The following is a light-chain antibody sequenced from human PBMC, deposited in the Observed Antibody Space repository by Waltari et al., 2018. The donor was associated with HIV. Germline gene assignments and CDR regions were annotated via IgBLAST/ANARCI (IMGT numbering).Light chain of an antibody. CDR2: DAS. CDR1: QDIKHY. J-gene: IGKJ2*01. V-gene: IGKV1-33*01. CDR3: QQYDDLEYT. Sequence: DIQMPQSPLSLSVSVGARVTLTCQASQDIKHYLNWYQQKPGKAPRLLIYDASSLETGVPSRFSGSGSGTHFTLTISSLRPEDTATYYCQQYDDLEYTFGQGTTLEMK.